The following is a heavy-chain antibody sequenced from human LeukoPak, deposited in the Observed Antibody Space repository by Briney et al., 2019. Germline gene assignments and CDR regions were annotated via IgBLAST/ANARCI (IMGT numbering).Heavy chain of an antibody. CDR3: ARDRRRHDYGESPAYYMDV. D-gene: IGHD4-17*01. CDR2: INHSGST. V-gene: IGHV4-34*01. CDR1: GGSFSGYY. J-gene: IGHJ6*03. Sequence: PSETLSLTCAVYGGSFSGYYWSWIRQPPGKGLEWIGEINHSGSTNYNPSLKSRVTISVDTSKNQFSLKLSSVTAAGTAVYYCARDRRRHDYGESPAYYMDVWGKGTTVTVSS.